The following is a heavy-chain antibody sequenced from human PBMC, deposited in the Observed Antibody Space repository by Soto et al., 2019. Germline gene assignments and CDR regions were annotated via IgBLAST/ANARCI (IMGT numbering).Heavy chain of an antibody. CDR2: IKQDGSGK. D-gene: IGHD1-1*01. CDR1: GFTFSSYW. Sequence: GGSLRLSCAASGFTFSSYWMSWVRQAPGKGLEWVANIKQDGSGKYYVDSVKGRFTISRDNAKNSLYLQMNSLRAEDTAVYYCARDCPGTYYYYYGMDVWGQGTTVTVSS. CDR3: ARDCPGTYYYYYGMDV. J-gene: IGHJ6*02. V-gene: IGHV3-7*03.